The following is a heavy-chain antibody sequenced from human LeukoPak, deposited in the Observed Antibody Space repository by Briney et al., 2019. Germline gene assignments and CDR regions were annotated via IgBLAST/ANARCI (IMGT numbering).Heavy chain of an antibody. CDR1: GGSISSYY. CDR2: IYYSGST. V-gene: IGHV4-59*01. J-gene: IGHJ4*02. D-gene: IGHD6-19*01. CDR3: ARDTSGWYYFDY. Sequence: SETLSLTCTVSGGSISSYYWSWIRQPPGKGLEWIGYIYYSGSTNYNPSLKSRVSISVDTSKNQFSLKLSSVTAADTAVYYCARDTSGWYYFDYWGQGTLVPVSS.